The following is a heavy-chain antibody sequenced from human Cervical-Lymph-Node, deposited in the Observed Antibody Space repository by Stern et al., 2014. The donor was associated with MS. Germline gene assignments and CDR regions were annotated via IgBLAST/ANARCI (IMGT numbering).Heavy chain of an antibody. J-gene: IGHJ4*02. CDR1: GYNFTNYY. V-gene: IGHV1-46*01. CDR3: ARDVAMNRVFDY. CDR2: INPSSGAT. Sequence: EQLVESGAEVKKPGASVNVSCKASGYNFTNYYIHWVRQAPGQGLEWMGIINPSSGATSYAQQFQGRVTMTRDTSTTPVYMVLSSMRPEDTAVYYYARDVAMNRVFDYWGQGTLVTISS.